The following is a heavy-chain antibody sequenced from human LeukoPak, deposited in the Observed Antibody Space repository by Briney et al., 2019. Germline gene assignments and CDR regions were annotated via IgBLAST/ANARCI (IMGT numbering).Heavy chain of an antibody. CDR1: GFTFSSYT. CDR3: VKDKETGLRGFFGY. CDR2: ISTNGDDT. J-gene: IGHJ4*02. Sequence: RGGSLRLSCSASGFTFSSYTMHWVRQAPGKGLESVSGISTNGDDTYHADSVKGRFTISRDNSKNTLYLQMTSLRGEDTAVYYCVKDKETGLRGFFGYWGQGTLVTVSS. V-gene: IGHV3-64D*09. D-gene: IGHD3-10*01.